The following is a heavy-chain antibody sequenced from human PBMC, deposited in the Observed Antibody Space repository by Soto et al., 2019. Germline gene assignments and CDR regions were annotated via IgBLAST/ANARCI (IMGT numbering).Heavy chain of an antibody. D-gene: IGHD3-22*01. CDR1: GFTFSIYA. CDR2: ISGNGGT. Sequence: GGSLRLSCAASGFTFSIYAMSWVRQVPGKGLEWVSTISGNGGTSYADFVRGRFTISRDNSKSTLYLQMNSLRVDDTAMYYCAKEAPGSGWLSDYWGQGTLVTVSS. V-gene: IGHV3-23*01. J-gene: IGHJ4*02. CDR3: AKEAPGSGWLSDY.